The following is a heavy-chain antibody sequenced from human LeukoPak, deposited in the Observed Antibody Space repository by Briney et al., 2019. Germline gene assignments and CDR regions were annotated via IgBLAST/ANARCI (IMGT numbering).Heavy chain of an antibody. J-gene: IGHJ4*02. D-gene: IGHD5-18*01. CDR1: GYTLTDHH. V-gene: IGHV1-2*02. CDR2: IRPNSGGI. CDR3: SRDPVDGYSHYDF. Sequence: ASVKVSSKASGYTLTDHHLIWVRQAPGQGLEWMGWIRPNSGGIKYAQEFQGRVTMTRDTSISTAYMELTSLTSDDTAIYYCSRDPVDGYSHYDFWGQGTLVTVSS.